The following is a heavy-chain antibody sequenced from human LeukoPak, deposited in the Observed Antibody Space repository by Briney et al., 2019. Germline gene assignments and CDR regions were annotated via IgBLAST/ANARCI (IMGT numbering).Heavy chain of an antibody. D-gene: IGHD2-2*01. V-gene: IGHV3-23*01. CDR3: AKGGTVPTPKSWFDP. CDR2: ISGSGGST. J-gene: IGHJ5*02. CDR1: GFTFSSYG. Sequence: GGSLRLSCTASGFTFSSYGMSWVRQAPGKGLEWVSAISGSGGSTYYADSVKGRFTISRDNSKNTLYLQMNSLRAEDTAVYYCAKGGTVPTPKSWFDPWGQGTLVTVSS.